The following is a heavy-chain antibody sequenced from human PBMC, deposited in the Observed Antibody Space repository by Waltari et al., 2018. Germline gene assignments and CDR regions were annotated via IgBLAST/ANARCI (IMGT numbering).Heavy chain of an antibody. Sequence: QLQLQESGPGLVKPSETLALTCSVSGGSITTNRHYWGWIRQPPGQGLEWIGTNSYNGATYSSPSLRGRLTLSRDTTMNQLSLKLGAVTAADTAVYYCATYIGASVGTAAFDVWGQGTMVTVSS. J-gene: IGHJ3*01. D-gene: IGHD5-12*01. V-gene: IGHV4-39*01. CDR2: NSYNGAT. CDR3: ATYIGASVGTAAFDV. CDR1: GGSITTNRHY.